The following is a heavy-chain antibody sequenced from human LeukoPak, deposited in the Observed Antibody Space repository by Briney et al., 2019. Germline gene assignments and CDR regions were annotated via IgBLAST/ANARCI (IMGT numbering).Heavy chain of an antibody. J-gene: IGHJ3*02. CDR3: ARRNSGGYLDAFDI. CDR1: GGSISSSSYY. V-gene: IGHV4-61*05. Sequence: SETLSLTCTVSGGSISSSSYYWSWIRQPPGKGLEWIGYIYYSGSTNYNPSLKSRVTISVDTSKNQFSLKLSSVTAADTAVYYCARRNSGGYLDAFDIWGQGTMVTVSS. CDR2: IYYSGST. D-gene: IGHD1-26*01.